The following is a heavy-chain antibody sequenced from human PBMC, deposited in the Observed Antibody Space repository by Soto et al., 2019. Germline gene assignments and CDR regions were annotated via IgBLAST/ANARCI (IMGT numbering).Heavy chain of an antibody. CDR2: INAGNGNT. CDR3: ARDLGESMKGYCSSTSCPTLYYMDV. V-gene: IGHV1-3*01. Sequence: ASVKVSCKASGYTFTSYAMHWVRQAPGQRLEWMGWINAGNGNTKYSQKFQGRVTITRDTSASTAYMELSSLRSEDTAVYYCARDLGESMKGYCSSTSCPTLYYMDVWGKGTTVTVSS. D-gene: IGHD2-2*01. J-gene: IGHJ6*03. CDR1: GYTFTSYA.